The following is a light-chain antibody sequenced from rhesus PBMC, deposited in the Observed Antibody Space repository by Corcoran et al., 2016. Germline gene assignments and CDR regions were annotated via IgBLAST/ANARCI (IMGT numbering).Light chain of an antibody. V-gene: IGKV1-22*01. CDR1: QGISSW. Sequence: DIQMTQSPSSLSASVGDTVTITCRASQGISSWLAWYPQKPWNSSKLLIYKASSLQSGVPSRFSVSGSGTDFTLTSSSLQSEDFATYYCQQYSSSPWTFGLGTKVEIK. CDR3: QQYSSSPWT. J-gene: IGKJ1*01. CDR2: KAS.